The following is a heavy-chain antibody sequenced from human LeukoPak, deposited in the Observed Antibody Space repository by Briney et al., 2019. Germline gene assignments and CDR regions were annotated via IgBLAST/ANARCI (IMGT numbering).Heavy chain of an antibody. CDR1: GFTFSNFG. D-gene: IGHD7-27*01. Sequence: GGTLRLSCAASGFTFSNFGMAWVRQAPGKGLEWVSAIDASGRNTHYAGSVKGRFSISRDNSKNTLILQMNSLRVEDTAVYYCAKALYDSTGDGYWGQGTLVTVSS. V-gene: IGHV3-23*01. CDR3: AKALYDSTGDGY. CDR2: IDASGRNT. J-gene: IGHJ4*02.